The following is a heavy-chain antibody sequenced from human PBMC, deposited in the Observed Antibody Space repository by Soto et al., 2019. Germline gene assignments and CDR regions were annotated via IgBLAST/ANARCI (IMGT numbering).Heavy chain of an antibody. J-gene: IGHJ4*02. Sequence: QVQLVESGGGVVLPGRSLRLSCAASGFTFSSYGMHWVRQAPGKGLEWVAVIWYDGSNKYYADSVKGRFTISRDNSKNTLYLQMNSLRAEDTAVYYCARDLSSSWYYFDYCGQGTLVTVSS. CDR2: IWYDGSNK. CDR3: ARDLSSSWYYFDY. V-gene: IGHV3-33*01. D-gene: IGHD6-13*01. CDR1: GFTFSSYG.